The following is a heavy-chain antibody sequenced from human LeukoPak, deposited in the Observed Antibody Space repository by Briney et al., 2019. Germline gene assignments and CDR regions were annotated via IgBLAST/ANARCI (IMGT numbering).Heavy chain of an antibody. CDR2: ISDSGVTA. CDR3: ANLNAPYWGTFHY. J-gene: IGHJ4*02. D-gene: IGHD3-16*01. CDR1: GFTFTNYA. Sequence: GGSLRLSCAASGFTFTNYAMSWVRQAPGQGLDWVSAISDSGVTAYYADSVKGRFTISRDNSKSTLYLQMNSLRAEDTAVYYCANLNAPYWGTFHYWGQGTLVTVSP. V-gene: IGHV3-23*01.